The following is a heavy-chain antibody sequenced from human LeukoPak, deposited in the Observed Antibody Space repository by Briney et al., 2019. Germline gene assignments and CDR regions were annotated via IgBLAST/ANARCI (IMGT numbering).Heavy chain of an antibody. J-gene: IGHJ3*02. D-gene: IGHD3-10*01. Sequence: SETLSLTCTVSGGSISSYYWSWIRQPPGKGLEWIGYIYYSGSTNYNPSLKSRVTISVDTSTNQFSLKLSSVTAADTAVYYCARAKLWFGELSDAFDIWGQGTMVTVSS. CDR3: ARAKLWFGELSDAFDI. CDR2: IYYSGST. CDR1: GGSISSYY. V-gene: IGHV4-59*01.